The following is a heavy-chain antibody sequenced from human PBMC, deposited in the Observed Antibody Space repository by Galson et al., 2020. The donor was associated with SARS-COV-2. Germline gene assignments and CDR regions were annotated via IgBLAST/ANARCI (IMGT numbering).Heavy chain of an antibody. V-gene: IGHV3-23*01. CDR1: GFTFSSYA. CDR2: ISGSGGST. CDR3: AKGPAPYDFWSGLSGDYYYMDV. J-gene: IGHJ6*03. D-gene: IGHD3-3*01. Sequence: GGSLRLSCAASGFTFSSYAMSWVRQAPGKGLEWVSAISGSGGSTYYADSVKGRFTISRDNSKNTLYLQMNSLRAEDTAVYYCAKGPAPYDFWSGLSGDYYYMDVWGKGTTVTVSS.